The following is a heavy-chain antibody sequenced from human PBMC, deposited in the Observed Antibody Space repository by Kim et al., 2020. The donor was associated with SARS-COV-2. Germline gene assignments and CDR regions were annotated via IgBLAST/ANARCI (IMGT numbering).Heavy chain of an antibody. V-gene: IGHV3-11*06. Sequence: YVKGRFTISRETAKDSLYLQMKSLRAEDTAVYYCARGGRAGVYYYGSGSYWGQGTLVTVSS. D-gene: IGHD3-10*01. J-gene: IGHJ4*02. CDR3: ARGGRAGVYYYGSGSY.